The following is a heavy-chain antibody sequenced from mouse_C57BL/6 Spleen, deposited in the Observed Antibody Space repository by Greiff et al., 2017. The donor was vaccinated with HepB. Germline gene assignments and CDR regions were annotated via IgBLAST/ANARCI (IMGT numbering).Heavy chain of an antibody. D-gene: IGHD2-1*01. CDR3: AGGNFAWFAY. V-gene: IGHV1-26*01. Sequence: VQLQQSGPELVKPGASVKISCKASGYTFTDYYMNWVKQSHGKSLEWIGDINPNNGGTSYNQKFKGKATLTVDKSSSTACMELRSLTSEDSAVYYCAGGNFAWFAYWGQGTLVTVSA. J-gene: IGHJ3*01. CDR1: GYTFTDYY. CDR2: INPNNGGT.